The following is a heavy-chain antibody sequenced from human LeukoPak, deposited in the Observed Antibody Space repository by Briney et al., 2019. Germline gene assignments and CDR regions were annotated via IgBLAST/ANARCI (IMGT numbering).Heavy chain of an antibody. J-gene: IGHJ3*02. CDR3: ARDQTPTAYYDILTGYNKNDAFDI. V-gene: IGHV4-4*07. CDR2: IYTSGST. CDR1: GGSISSYY. D-gene: IGHD3-9*01. Sequence: PSETLSLTCTVSGGSISSYYWSWIRQPAGKGLEWIGRIYTSGSTNYNPSLKSRVTISVDTSKNQFSLKLSSVTAADTAVYYCARDQTPTAYYDILTGYNKNDAFDIWGQGTMVTVSS.